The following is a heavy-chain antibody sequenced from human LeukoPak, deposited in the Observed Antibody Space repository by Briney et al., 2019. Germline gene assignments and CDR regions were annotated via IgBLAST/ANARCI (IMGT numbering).Heavy chain of an antibody. J-gene: IGHJ3*01. V-gene: IGHV3-30-3*01. CDR3: AKVVAYTVAAFDL. CDR1: GFRFRIFA. Sequence: GGSPRLSCAASGFRFRIFAMNCVRQAPGKGLEWVAVMSYHGTTEFYAESVKGRFTISRDNSKNTLYLQMNSVRPEDTAIYYCAKVVAYTVAAFDLWGEGTMVSVST. CDR2: MSYHGTTE. D-gene: IGHD3-16*01.